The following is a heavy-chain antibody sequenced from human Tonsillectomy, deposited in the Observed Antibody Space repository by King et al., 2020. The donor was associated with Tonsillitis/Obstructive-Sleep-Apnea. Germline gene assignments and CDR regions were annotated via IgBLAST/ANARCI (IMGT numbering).Heavy chain of an antibody. CDR1: EFTFSGYA. CDR3: AKDLGPGYSSGWYDYYYYMDV. CDR2: ISGSGAIT. V-gene: IGHV3-23*04. J-gene: IGHJ6*03. Sequence: VQLVESGGGLVQPGGSLRLSCAASEFTFSGYAMSWVRQAPGKGLEWVSAISGSGAITYYADSVKGRFTISRDNSKNTLYLQMNSLRAEDTAAYYCAKDLGPGYSSGWYDYYYYMDVWGKGTTVTVSS. D-gene: IGHD6-19*01.